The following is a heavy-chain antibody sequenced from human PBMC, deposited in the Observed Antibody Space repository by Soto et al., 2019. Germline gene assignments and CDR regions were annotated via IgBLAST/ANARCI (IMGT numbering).Heavy chain of an antibody. CDR3: ARFVRSCSGTTCYTRADV. D-gene: IGHD2-2*02. Sequence: LSLTCTVSGGSVSSDTHYWSWIRQPPGKRLEWIGFIYSSGSTNYNPSLKSRVTMSVDTSKNQFSLKLRSVIVADMAVYHCARFVRSCSGTTCYTRADVWGQGTTVTVSS. J-gene: IGHJ6*02. CDR2: IYSSGST. V-gene: IGHV4-61*01. CDR1: GGSVSSDTHY.